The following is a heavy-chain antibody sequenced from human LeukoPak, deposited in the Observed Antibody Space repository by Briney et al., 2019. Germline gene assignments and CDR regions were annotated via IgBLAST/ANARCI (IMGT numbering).Heavy chain of an antibody. CDR1: GYTFTGYY. CDR2: INPNSGGT. Sequence: ASVKVSCKASGYTFTGYYMHWVRQAPGQGLEWMGWINPNSGGTNYAQKFQGRVTMTRDTSISTAYMELSRLRSDDTAVYYCANSSYYYDSSYYYYGMDVWGQGTTVTVSS. J-gene: IGHJ6*02. D-gene: IGHD3-22*01. CDR3: ANSSYYYDSSYYYYGMDV. V-gene: IGHV1-2*02.